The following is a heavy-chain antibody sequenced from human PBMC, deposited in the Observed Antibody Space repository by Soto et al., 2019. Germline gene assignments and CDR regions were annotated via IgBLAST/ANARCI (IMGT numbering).Heavy chain of an antibody. V-gene: IGHV3-15*01. D-gene: IGHD2-2*01. CDR1: GFIFSNAW. Sequence: EVQLVESGGGLVKPGGSLRLSCAASGFIFSNAWMTWVRQAPGKGLEWVGRIKNKADGGTTDFAAPVNGRFFISRDDSKNTLYLQMNSLKAEDTAVYFCTTGWSSKDYWGQGTLVTVSS. CDR3: TTGWSSKDY. CDR2: IKNKADGGTT. J-gene: IGHJ4*02.